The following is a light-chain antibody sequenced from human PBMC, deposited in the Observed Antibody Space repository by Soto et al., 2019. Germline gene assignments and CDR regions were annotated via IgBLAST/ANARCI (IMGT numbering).Light chain of an antibody. V-gene: IGKV1-27*01. CDR2: AAS. Sequence: DIQMTQSPTSLSASVGDRVTITCRASQDIRNFVAWYQQKPGKAPKLLIYAASTLQSGVPSRFSGSGSGTDFTLTINSLQPEDVAPYSCQKYSSVPFFGPGTKVEIK. CDR1: QDIRNF. J-gene: IGKJ3*01. CDR3: QKYSSVPF.